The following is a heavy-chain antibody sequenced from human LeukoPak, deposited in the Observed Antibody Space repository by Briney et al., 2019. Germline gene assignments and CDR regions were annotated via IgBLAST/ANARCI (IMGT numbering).Heavy chain of an antibody. Sequence: GGSLRLSCAASGFTFSSYWMHWVRQAPGKGLVWVSRINSDGSSTSYADSVKGRFTISRDNAKNTLYLQMNSLRAEDTAVYYCAREMYSGSYYAFDIWGQGTMVTVSS. V-gene: IGHV3-74*01. CDR3: AREMYSGSYYAFDI. J-gene: IGHJ3*02. CDR1: GFTFSSYW. D-gene: IGHD1-26*01. CDR2: INSDGSST.